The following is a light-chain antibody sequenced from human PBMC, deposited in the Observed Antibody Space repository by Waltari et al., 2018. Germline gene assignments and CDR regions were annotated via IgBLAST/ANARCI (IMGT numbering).Light chain of an antibody. CDR1: SSDIGLYDY. V-gene: IGLV2-14*03. Sequence: QSALTQPASVSGSPGQSITISCTGTSSDIGLYDYVSWYQQHPGKAPKLLIFDVSNRLSGVSGRFSGSKSGNTASLTISGLQTEDEAHYYCSSYTYTTTVVFGGGTKVTVL. CDR2: DVS. J-gene: IGLJ3*02. CDR3: SSYTYTTTVV.